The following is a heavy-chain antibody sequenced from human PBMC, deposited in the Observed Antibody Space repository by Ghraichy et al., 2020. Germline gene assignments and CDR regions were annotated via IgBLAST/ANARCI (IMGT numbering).Heavy chain of an antibody. CDR2: IYSGGRT. CDR3: AREANYIAAAGITGDY. V-gene: IGHV3-53*01. D-gene: IGHD6-13*01. J-gene: IGHJ4*02. CDR1: GFTVSSNY. Sequence: GGSLRLSCAASGFTVSSNYMSWVRQAPGKGLEWVSVIYSGGRTYYADSVKGRFTISRDNSKNTLYLQMNSLRAEDTAVYYCAREANYIAAAGITGDYWGQGTLVTVSS.